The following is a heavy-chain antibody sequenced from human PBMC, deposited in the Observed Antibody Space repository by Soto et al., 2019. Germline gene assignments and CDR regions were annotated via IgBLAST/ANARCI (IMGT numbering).Heavy chain of an antibody. CDR2: IYWDNDK. Sequence: QITLKESGPTLVKPTQTLTLTCTFSGFSLSTSGVGVGWIRQPPGKALEWLALIYWDNDKRYSPSLQSRLTIPKVTFTNVVVLTMTNMAPVDTATHYSSQTFYYGFSYGPSFGYWGQGTLVSVSS. V-gene: IGHV2-5*02. J-gene: IGHJ4*02. D-gene: IGHD5-18*01. CDR3: SQTFYYGFSYGPSFGY. CDR1: GFSLSTSGVG.